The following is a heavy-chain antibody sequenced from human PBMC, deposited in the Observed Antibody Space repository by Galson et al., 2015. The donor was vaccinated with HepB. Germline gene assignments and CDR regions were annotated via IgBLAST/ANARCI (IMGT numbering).Heavy chain of an antibody. CDR1: GFTFSDYY. J-gene: IGHJ6*02. V-gene: IGHV3-11*06. D-gene: IGHD3-16*01. Sequence: SLRLSCAVSGFTFSDYYMSWVRQAPGMGLEWVSYISSSSRYTDYADSVKGRFTIPRDSAKNSLYLQMNSLRVEDTAVYYCARDLLGFGMDVWGQGTTVTVSS. CDR2: ISSSSRYT. CDR3: ARDLLGFGMDV.